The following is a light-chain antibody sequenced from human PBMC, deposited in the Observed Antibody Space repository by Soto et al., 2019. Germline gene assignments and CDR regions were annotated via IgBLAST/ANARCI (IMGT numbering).Light chain of an antibody. CDR3: QQYGSTPVT. CDR1: QSIASSY. Sequence: EIVLTQSPGTLSLSPGERATLSCRASQSIASSYLAWYQQKPGQAPRLLIYGARSRATGIPDRFSGSGSGTDFILTISRLEPEDFAVYYCQQYGSTPVTFGQGTKVEIK. V-gene: IGKV3-20*01. J-gene: IGKJ1*01. CDR2: GAR.